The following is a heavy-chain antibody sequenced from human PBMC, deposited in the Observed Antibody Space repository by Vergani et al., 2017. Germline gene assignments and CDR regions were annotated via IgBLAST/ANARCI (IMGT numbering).Heavy chain of an antibody. CDR3: ARDVTYYNKIDHDGLEV. CDR1: GDSASSNDAA. V-gene: IGHV6-1*01. CDR2: TYYRSKCYN. D-gene: IGHD3-10*01. Sequence: QVQRQQSGPGLVKLSQTRSLTCAISGDSASSNDAAWNWIRQSPSRGLEWLGRTYYRSKCYNDYAVSVKSRITISPDTSKNQFSLQLYSVTPEDTAVYYCARDVTYYNKIDHDGLEVWGKGTTVTVSS. J-gene: IGHJ6*04.